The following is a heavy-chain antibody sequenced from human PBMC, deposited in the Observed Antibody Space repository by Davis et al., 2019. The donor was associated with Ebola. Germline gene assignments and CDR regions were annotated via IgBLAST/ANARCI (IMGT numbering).Heavy chain of an antibody. J-gene: IGHJ4*02. CDR2: IIPIFGTA. V-gene: IGHV1-69*13. CDR1: GGTFSSYA. D-gene: IGHD2-2*01. Sequence: SVKVSCKASGGTFSSYAISWVRQAPGQGLEWMGGIIPIFGTANYAQKFQGRVTITADESTSTAYMELSSLRSEDTAVYYCARDNPYCSSTSCYFDYWGQGTLVTVSS. CDR3: ARDNPYCSSTSCYFDY.